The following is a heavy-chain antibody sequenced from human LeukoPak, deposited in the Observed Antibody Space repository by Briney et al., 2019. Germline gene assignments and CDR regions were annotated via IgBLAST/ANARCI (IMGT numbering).Heavy chain of an antibody. V-gene: IGHV1-69*10. CDR3: ARARIAAAGTTLAIDY. J-gene: IGHJ4*02. D-gene: IGHD6-13*01. CDR1: GGTFSSYA. Sequence: SVKVSCKASGGTFSSYAISWVRQAPGQGLEWMGGIIPILGIANYAQKFQGRVTITADKSTSTAYMELSSLRSEDTAVYYCARARIAAAGTTLAIDYWGQGTLVTVSS. CDR2: IIPILGIA.